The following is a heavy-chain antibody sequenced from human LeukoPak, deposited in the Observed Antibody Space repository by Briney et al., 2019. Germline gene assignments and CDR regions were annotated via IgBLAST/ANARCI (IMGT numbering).Heavy chain of an antibody. J-gene: IGHJ4*02. CDR2: FYYSGST. CDR3: ASSPDYGVGVFHY. V-gene: IGHV4-59*08. Sequence: SETLSLTCTVSGGSVSSYCWSWIRQPPGKGLEWIGYFYYSGSTNYNPSLKSRVTMSLDTSKNHFSLKLSSVNASDTAVYYCASSPDYGVGVFHYWGQGTLVSVSS. D-gene: IGHD4-17*01. CDR1: GGSVSSYC.